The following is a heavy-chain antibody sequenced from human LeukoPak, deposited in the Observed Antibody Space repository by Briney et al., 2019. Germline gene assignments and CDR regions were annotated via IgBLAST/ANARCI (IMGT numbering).Heavy chain of an antibody. Sequence: PSGTLSLTCAVSGGSISSSNWWSWVRQPPGKGLEWIGEIYHSGSTNYNPSLKSRVTISVDTSKNQFSLKLSSVTAADTAVYYCARQGIAARPYNWFDPWGQGTLVTVSS. D-gene: IGHD6-6*01. V-gene: IGHV4-4*02. CDR1: GGSISSSNW. CDR3: ARQGIAARPYNWFDP. J-gene: IGHJ5*02. CDR2: IYHSGST.